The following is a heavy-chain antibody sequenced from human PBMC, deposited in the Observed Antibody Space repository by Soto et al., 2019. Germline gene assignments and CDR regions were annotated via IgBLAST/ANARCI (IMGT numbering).Heavy chain of an antibody. D-gene: IGHD3-3*01. V-gene: IGHV4-34*01. CDR2: INHSGST. CDR1: GGSFSGYY. J-gene: IGHJ6*02. Sequence: QVQLQQWGAGLLKPSETLSLTCAVYGGSFSGYYWSWIRQPPGKGLEWIGEINHSGSTNYNPSLMSRDTISVDTSKNQFYLKLSSVTGADTAVYYCARGRITIFGVVTPVDYYYYGMDVWGQGTTVTVSS. CDR3: ARGRITIFGVVTPVDYYYYGMDV.